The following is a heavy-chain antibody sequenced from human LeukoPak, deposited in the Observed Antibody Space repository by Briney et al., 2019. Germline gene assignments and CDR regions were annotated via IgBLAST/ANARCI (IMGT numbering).Heavy chain of an antibody. Sequence: SETLSLTCAVYVGSFSGYYWSWIRQPPGKGLEWIGEINHSGSTNYNPSLKSRVTTSVDTSKNQFSLKLSSVTAADTAVYYCARWEGGSYYDFDYWGQGTLLTVSS. CDR2: INHSGST. CDR1: VGSFSGYY. V-gene: IGHV4-34*01. D-gene: IGHD1-26*01. CDR3: ARWEGGSYYDFDY. J-gene: IGHJ4*02.